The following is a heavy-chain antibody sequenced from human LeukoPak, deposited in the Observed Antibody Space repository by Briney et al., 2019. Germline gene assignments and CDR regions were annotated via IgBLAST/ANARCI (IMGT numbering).Heavy chain of an antibody. CDR1: GFTFSDYS. V-gene: IGHV3-21*01. J-gene: IGHJ4*02. CDR2: ISFSSSFV. D-gene: IGHD6-19*01. CDR3: ARYPGEEWLGSFDY. Sequence: PGGSLRLSCAASGFTFSDYSMNWVRQAPGEGLEGVSSISFSSSFVYYADSVKGRFTISRDNDKNSLYLQMNSLRAEDTAVYYCARYPGEEWLGSFDYWGQGTLVTVSS.